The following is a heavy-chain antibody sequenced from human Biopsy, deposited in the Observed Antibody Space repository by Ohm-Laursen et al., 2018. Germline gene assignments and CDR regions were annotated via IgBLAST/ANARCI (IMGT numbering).Heavy chain of an antibody. CDR3: ARASAYGVFDV. V-gene: IGHV1-2*06. Sequence: SVKVSCKASGYTFTGHSCHWVRQAPGQRLEWVGRIDPNSDDTKYAQKFQGRIAMTTDTSITTAYLEVSSLTSDDAAVYFCARASAYGVFDVWGQETIVTVSS. CDR1: GYTFTGHS. CDR2: IDPNSDDT. D-gene: IGHD4/OR15-4a*01. J-gene: IGHJ3*01.